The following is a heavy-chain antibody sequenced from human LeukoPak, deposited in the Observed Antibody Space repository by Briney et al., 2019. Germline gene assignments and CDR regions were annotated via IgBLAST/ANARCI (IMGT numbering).Heavy chain of an antibody. CDR1: GFTFSSYA. Sequence: GGSLRLSCAASGFTFSSYAMSWVRQAPGKGLEWVSTISGSGGNTYYADSVKGRFTISRDSSKNTLYLQMNSLRAEDTAVYYCAKFRSSGWFENYFDYWGQGTLVTVPS. CDR2: ISGSGGNT. V-gene: IGHV3-23*01. CDR3: AKFRSSGWFENYFDY. J-gene: IGHJ4*02. D-gene: IGHD6-19*01.